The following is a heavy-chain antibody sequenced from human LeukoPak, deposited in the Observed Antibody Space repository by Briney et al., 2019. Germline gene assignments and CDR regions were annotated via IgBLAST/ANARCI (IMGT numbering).Heavy chain of an antibody. D-gene: IGHD6-19*01. CDR3: ASPRVSGWFEEYYFDY. CDR2: IYHSGST. Sequence: PSETLSLTCAVSGGSISSSNWWSWVRQPPGKGLEWIGEIYHSGSTNYNPSLKSRVTISVDKSKNQFSLKLSSVTAADTAVYYCASPRVSGWFEEYYFDYWGQGTLVTVSS. CDR1: GGSISSSNW. V-gene: IGHV4-4*02. J-gene: IGHJ4*02.